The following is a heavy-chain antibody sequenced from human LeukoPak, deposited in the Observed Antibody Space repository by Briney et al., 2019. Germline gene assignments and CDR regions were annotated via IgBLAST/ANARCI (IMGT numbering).Heavy chain of an antibody. CDR3: ATGDDSSGYFDY. J-gene: IGHJ4*02. D-gene: IGHD3-22*01. CDR2: FDPEDGET. V-gene: IGHV1-24*01. Sequence: GASVKVSCKVSGYTLTELSMHWVRQAPGKGLEWMGGFDPEDGETIYAQKFQGRVTMTEDTSTDTAYMELSSLRSEDTAVYYCATGDDSSGYFDYWGQGTLVTVSS. CDR1: GYTLTELS.